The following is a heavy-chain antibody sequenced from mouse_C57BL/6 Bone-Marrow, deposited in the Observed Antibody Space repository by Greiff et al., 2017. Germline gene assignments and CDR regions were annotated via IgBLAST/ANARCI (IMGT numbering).Heavy chain of an antibody. CDR2: IDPSVSDT. Sequence: QVQLQQPGAELVRPGSSVKLSCKASGYTFTSYWMHWVKQRPIQGLEWIGNIDPSVSDTHYNQKFKDKATLTVDKSSSTAYMQLSSLTSEDSAVYYCARGDLRPWFAYWGQGTLVTVSA. CDR3: ARGDLRPWFAY. CDR1: GYTFTSYW. V-gene: IGHV1-52*01. D-gene: IGHD1-1*01. J-gene: IGHJ3*01.